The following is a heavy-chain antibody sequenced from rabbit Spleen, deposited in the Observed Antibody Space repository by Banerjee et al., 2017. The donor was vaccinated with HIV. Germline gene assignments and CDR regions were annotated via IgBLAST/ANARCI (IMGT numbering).Heavy chain of an antibody. D-gene: IGHD1-1*01. CDR1: GFSFSSSYY. CDR3: ARRYTGGSGYGSGYFTL. CDR2: IYTGSGST. V-gene: IGHV1S45*01. J-gene: IGHJ4*01. Sequence: QEQLEESGGDLVKPEGSLTLTCTASGFSFSSSYYMCWVRQAPGKGLEWIGCIYTGSGSTYYASWAKGRFTISRTSSTTVTLQMTSLTAADTATYFCARRYTGGSGYGSGYFTLWGPGTLVTVS.